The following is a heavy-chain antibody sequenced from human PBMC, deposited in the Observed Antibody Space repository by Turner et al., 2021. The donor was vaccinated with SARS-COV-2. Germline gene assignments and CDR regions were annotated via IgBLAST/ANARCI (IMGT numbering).Heavy chain of an antibody. CDR2: FYKIGSI. V-gene: IGHV4-59*08. CDR1: GGSISSNS. J-gene: IGHJ6*02. Sequence: QEQLQESGPGLLRLSETLSLPCTVPGGSISSNSWSWIRQSPGRGLEWIGYFYKIGSIEYNPTRRSRVTISVDTAKNQLALNLISMTAADTAGYYCARHQGSTSGYDHGMNVWGQGTAVIVSS. CDR3: ARHQGSTSGYDHGMNV. D-gene: IGHD1-1*01.